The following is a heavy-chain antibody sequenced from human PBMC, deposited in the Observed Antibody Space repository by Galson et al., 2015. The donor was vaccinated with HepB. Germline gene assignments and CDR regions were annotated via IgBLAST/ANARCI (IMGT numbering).Heavy chain of an antibody. J-gene: IGHJ4*02. D-gene: IGHD3-10*01. V-gene: IGHV3-23*01. CDR3: AKEGQLIRGVLTN. CDR1: GFTFSSYA. Sequence: SLRLSCAASGFTFSSYAMSWVRQAPGKGLEWVSAISGSGGSTYYADSVKGRFTISRDNSKNTLYLQMNSLRVEDTAVYYCAKEGQLIRGVLTNWGQGTLVTVSS. CDR2: ISGSGGST.